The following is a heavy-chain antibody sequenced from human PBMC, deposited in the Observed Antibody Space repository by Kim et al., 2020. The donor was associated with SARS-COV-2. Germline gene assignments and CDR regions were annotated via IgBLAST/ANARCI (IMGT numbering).Heavy chain of an antibody. J-gene: IGHJ4*02. Sequence: AQKFQGRVTMTEDTSTGTAYMELSSLRSEDTAVYYCATARSIDSSGLDYWGQGTLVTVSS. D-gene: IGHD3-22*01. CDR3: ATARSIDSSGLDY. V-gene: IGHV1-24*01.